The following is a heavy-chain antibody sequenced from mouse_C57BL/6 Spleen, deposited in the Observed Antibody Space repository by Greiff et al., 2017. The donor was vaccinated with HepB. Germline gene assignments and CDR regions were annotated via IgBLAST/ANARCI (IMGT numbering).Heavy chain of an antibody. J-gene: IGHJ1*03. CDR1: GFTFSDYG. D-gene: IGHD1-1*01. Sequence: DVMLVESGGGLVKPGGSLKLSCAASGFTFSDYGMHWVRQAPEKGLEWVAYISSGSSTIYYADTVKGRFTISRDNAKNTLFLQMTSLRSEDTAMYYCARPYYGSSPWYFDVWGTGTTVTVSS. CDR2: ISSGSSTI. CDR3: ARPYYGSSPWYFDV. V-gene: IGHV5-17*01.